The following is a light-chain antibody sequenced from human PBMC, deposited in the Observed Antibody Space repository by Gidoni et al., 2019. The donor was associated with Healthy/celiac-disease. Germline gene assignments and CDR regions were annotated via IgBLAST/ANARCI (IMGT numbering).Light chain of an antibody. CDR2: DVS. Sequence: QSALTQPASVSGSPGQSITISCTGTSSDVGGYNYVSWYQQPPGQAPKLMIYDVSNRPSGVSNRFSGSKSGNTASLTISGLQAEDEADYYCSSYTSSSTPVVFGGGTKLTVL. V-gene: IGLV2-14*03. CDR3: SSYTSSSTPVV. CDR1: SSDVGGYNY. J-gene: IGLJ2*01.